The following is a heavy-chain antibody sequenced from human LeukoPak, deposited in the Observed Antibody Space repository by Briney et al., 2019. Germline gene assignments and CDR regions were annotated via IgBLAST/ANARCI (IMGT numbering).Heavy chain of an antibody. CDR2: IYYSGST. D-gene: IGHD3-9*01. CDR3: ARGVLNPYYDILTGSGIFDY. Sequence: SETLSLTCTVSGGSISSSSYYWGWIRQPPGKGLEWIGSIYYSGSTYYSPSLKSRVTISVDTSKNQFSLKLSSVTAADTAVYYCARGVLNPYYDILTGSGIFDYWGQGTLVTVSS. V-gene: IGHV4-39*07. J-gene: IGHJ4*02. CDR1: GGSISSSSYY.